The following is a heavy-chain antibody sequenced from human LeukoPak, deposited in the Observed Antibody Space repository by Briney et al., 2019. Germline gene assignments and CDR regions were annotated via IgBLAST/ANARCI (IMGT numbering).Heavy chain of an antibody. CDR3: ARFYYDRSFNY. J-gene: IGHJ4*02. Sequence: GGSLRLSCAASGFTVSSSYMSWVRQAPGKGLEWVSVIYSGGTTYSADSVKGRFTISRDNSNNTLYLQMNSLRAEDTAVYYCARFYYDRSFNYWGQGTLVTASS. D-gene: IGHD3-10*02. CDR1: GFTVSSSY. V-gene: IGHV3-53*01. CDR2: IYSGGTT.